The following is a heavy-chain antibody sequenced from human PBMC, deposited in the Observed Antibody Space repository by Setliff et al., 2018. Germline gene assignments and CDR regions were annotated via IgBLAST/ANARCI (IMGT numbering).Heavy chain of an antibody. J-gene: IGHJ4*02. Sequence: ASVKVSCKASGYTFTGYYMHWVRQAPGQGLEWMGWMNPNTGGTTYAQAFQARITMTRDTSISTAYMELSRLTSDDTAIYYCAREPRHSGSYYSFDYWGQGTLVTVSS. CDR3: AREPRHSGSYYSFDY. CDR1: GYTFTGYY. CDR2: MNPNTGGT. D-gene: IGHD1-26*01. V-gene: IGHV1-2*02.